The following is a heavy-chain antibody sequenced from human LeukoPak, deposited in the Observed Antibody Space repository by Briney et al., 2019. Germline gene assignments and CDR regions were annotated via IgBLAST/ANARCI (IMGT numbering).Heavy chain of an antibody. CDR2: TNHSGST. Sequence: SETLSLTCAVYGGSFSGYYWSWIRQPPGKGLEWIGETNHSGSTNYNPSLKSRVTISVDTSKNQFSLKLSSVTAADTAAYYCARGAVNITIFGVVIIPEYYFDYWGQGTLVTVSS. CDR3: ARGAVNITIFGVVIIPEYYFDY. D-gene: IGHD3-3*01. CDR1: GGSFSGYY. J-gene: IGHJ4*02. V-gene: IGHV4-34*01.